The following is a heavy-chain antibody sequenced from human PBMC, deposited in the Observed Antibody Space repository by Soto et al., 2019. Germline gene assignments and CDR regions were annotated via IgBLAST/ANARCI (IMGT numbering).Heavy chain of an antibody. Sequence: SETLSLTCAVSGYSISNNNWWGWIRQPPGKGLEWIGYIYYSGITYYNPSLKSRVTMSVDTSKNQFSLMLRSVTAVDTAVYYCGRNDYDSSGYDIWGQGTLVTVSS. V-gene: IGHV4-28*01. CDR1: GYSISNNNW. CDR2: IYYSGIT. CDR3: GRNDYDSSGYDI. J-gene: IGHJ4*02. D-gene: IGHD3-22*01.